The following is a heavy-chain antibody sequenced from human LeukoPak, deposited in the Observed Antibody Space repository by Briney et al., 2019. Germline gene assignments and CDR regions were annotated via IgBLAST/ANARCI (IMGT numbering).Heavy chain of an antibody. D-gene: IGHD2-2*02. V-gene: IGHV4-34*01. Sequence: SETLSLTCAVYGGSFSGYYWSWIRQPPGKGLEWIGEINHSGSTNYNPSLKSRVTISVDTSKNQFSLKLSSVTAADTAVYYCARGGPLQDIVVVPAAIGEDQPNWFDPWGQGTLVTVSS. J-gene: IGHJ5*02. CDR2: INHSGST. CDR1: GGSFSGYY. CDR3: ARGGPLQDIVVVPAAIGEDQPNWFDP.